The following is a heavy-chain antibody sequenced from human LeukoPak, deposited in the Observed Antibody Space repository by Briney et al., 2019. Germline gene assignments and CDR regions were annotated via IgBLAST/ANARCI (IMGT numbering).Heavy chain of an antibody. Sequence: GESLKISCKGSGYSFTSYWIGWVRQMPGKGLEWMGIIYPGDSDTRYSPSFQGQVTISADKSISTAYLQWSSLKASDTAMYYCARRGTTLGTNGAKNWFDPWGQGTLVTVSS. CDR3: ARRGTTLGTNGAKNWFDP. CDR1: GYSFTSYW. V-gene: IGHV5-51*01. J-gene: IGHJ5*02. D-gene: IGHD4-23*01. CDR2: IYPGDSDT.